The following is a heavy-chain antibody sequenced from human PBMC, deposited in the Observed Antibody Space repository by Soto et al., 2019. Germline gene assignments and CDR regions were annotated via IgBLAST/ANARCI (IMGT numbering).Heavy chain of an antibody. J-gene: IGHJ6*02. Sequence: GGSLRLSCAASGFTFSSYAMHWVRQAPGKGLEWVAVISYDGSNKYYADSVKGRFTISRDNSKNTLYLQMNSLRAEDTAVYYCARVDYDYVWGSYRPGGYYYYGMDVWGQGATVTVSS. D-gene: IGHD3-16*02. CDR1: GFTFSSYA. CDR2: ISYDGSNK. V-gene: IGHV3-30-3*01. CDR3: ARVDYDYVWGSYRPGGYYYYGMDV.